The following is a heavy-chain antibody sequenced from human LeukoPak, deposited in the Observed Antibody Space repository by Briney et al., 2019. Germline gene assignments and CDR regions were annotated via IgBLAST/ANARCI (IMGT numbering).Heavy chain of an antibody. CDR3: AEDQPGIAAAGTGDY. CDR1: GFTFTSYS. J-gene: IGHJ4*02. D-gene: IGHD6-13*01. Sequence: PGGSLRLSCAASGFTFTSYSINCVRHAPGKGLEWVSSITSIGSYIYYADSVKGRFTTSRDNAKKSLYLQMNSVRGEDTAVHYCAEDQPGIAAAGTGDYWGQGTLVTVP. V-gene: IGHV3-21*01. CDR2: ITSIGSYI.